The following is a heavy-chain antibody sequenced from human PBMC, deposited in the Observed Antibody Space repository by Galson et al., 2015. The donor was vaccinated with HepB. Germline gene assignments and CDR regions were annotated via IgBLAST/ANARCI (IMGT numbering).Heavy chain of an antibody. CDR3: ARDPQMVRGVTLLDY. D-gene: IGHD3-10*01. V-gene: IGHV3-48*03. J-gene: IGHJ4*02. Sequence: SLRLSCAASGFTFSSYEMNWVRQAPGKGLEWVSYISSSGSTIYYADSVKGRFTISRDNAKNSLYLQMNSLRAEDTAVYYCARDPQMVRGVTLLDYWGQGTLVTVSS. CDR1: GFTFSSYE. CDR2: ISSSGSTI.